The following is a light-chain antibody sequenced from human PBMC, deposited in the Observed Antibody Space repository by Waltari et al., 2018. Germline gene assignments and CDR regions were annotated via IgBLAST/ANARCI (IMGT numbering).Light chain of an antibody. CDR2: RAS. Sequence: DIQMTQSPSSLSASVGDGITISCRASENVNNYLNWYQQRPGKAPKLLIYRASTLQTGVPSRFSGSGSGTDYTFTISSLQSEDVATYYCQHGYGTPYSFGQGTKVEIK. CDR3: QHGYGTPYS. J-gene: IGKJ2*03. CDR1: ENVNNY. V-gene: IGKV1-39*01.